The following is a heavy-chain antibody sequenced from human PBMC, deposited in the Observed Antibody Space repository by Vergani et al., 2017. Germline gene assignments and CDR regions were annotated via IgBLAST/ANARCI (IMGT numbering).Heavy chain of an antibody. CDR2: ISSDGGST. D-gene: IGHD3-22*01. Sequence: EVQLLESGGGLVQPEGSLRLSCAASGFTFSTYAMTWVRQAPGKGLEWVSTISSDGGSTYYADYVKGRFTISRDNSKNTLSLQMNSLTAEDTAIYYCAGPQGTSANYFGEFDYWGQGILVTVSS. J-gene: IGHJ4*02. V-gene: IGHV3-23*01. CDR1: GFTFSTYA. CDR3: AGPQGTSANYFGEFDY.